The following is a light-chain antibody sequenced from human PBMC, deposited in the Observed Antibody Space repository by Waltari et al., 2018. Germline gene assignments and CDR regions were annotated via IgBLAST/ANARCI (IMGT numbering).Light chain of an antibody. J-gene: IGKJ4*01. Sequence: DIVMTQTPLSLPITPGEPASISCRSSQSLLYSNGNTYLHWYLQKPGQSPQLLIYGASSRASGVPDRFSGSGSGTDFTLKISKVEAEDVGVYYCVQTIAFPLTFGRGTKVEIK. V-gene: IGKV2-40*01. CDR1: QSLLYSNGNTY. CDR3: VQTIAFPLT. CDR2: GAS.